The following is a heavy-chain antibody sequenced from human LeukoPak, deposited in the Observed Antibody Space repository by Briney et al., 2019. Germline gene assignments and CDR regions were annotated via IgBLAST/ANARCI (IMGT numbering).Heavy chain of an antibody. J-gene: IGHJ4*02. Sequence: SETLSLTCAVYGGSLSGYHWSWIRQPPGKGLEWIGEINHSGSTNYNPSLKSRVTISVDTSKNQFSLKLSSVTAADTAVYYCARGFRYDSSGYNKGYFDYWGQGTLVTVSS. CDR3: ARGFRYDSSGYNKGYFDY. D-gene: IGHD3-22*01. CDR2: INHSGST. CDR1: GGSLSGYH. V-gene: IGHV4-34*01.